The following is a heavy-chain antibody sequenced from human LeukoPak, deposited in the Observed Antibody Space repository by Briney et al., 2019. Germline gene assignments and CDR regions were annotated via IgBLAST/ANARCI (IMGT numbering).Heavy chain of an antibody. CDR1: GSTFSSYA. D-gene: IGHD2-2*02. V-gene: IGHV1-24*01. CDR3: ATEFRKCSSTSCYRIDY. J-gene: IGHJ4*02. Sequence: ASVKVSCKASGSTFSSYAISWVRQAPGQGLEWMGGFDPEDGETIYAQKFQGRVTMTEDTSTDTAYMELSSLRSEDTAVYYCATEFRKCSSTSCYRIDYWGQGTLVTVSS. CDR2: FDPEDGET.